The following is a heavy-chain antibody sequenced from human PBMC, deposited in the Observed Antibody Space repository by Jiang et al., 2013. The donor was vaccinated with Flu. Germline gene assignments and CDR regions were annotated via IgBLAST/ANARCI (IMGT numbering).Heavy chain of an antibody. D-gene: IGHD3-22*01. CDR2: TYYRTKWYY. CDR1: GDSVSRTSAG. Sequence: QTLSLTCAISGDSVSRTSAGWNWIRQSPSGGLEWLGRTYYRTKWYYDYAVAVKGRIAINPDTSKNQFSLQLNSVIPEDTAVCYCARDSRYDVRWYDVDAFDIWGQGTTVTVSS. V-gene: IGHV6-1*01. CDR3: ARDSRYDVRWYDVDAFDI. J-gene: IGHJ3*02.